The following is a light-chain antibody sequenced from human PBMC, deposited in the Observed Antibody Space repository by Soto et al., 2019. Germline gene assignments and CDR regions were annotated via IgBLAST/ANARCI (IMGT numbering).Light chain of an antibody. V-gene: IGKV3D-15*01. CDR3: QQYHTWPIT. CDR2: AAS. CDR1: ETVRSN. J-gene: IGKJ4*01. Sequence: RVMTQSPDTLSVSPGEGATLSCRASETVRSNLAWYQQKPGQAPRLLIYAASTRATGIPARFSGSGSGTEFTLTISSLQSEDCAIYYCQQYHTWPITFGGGTKVDIK.